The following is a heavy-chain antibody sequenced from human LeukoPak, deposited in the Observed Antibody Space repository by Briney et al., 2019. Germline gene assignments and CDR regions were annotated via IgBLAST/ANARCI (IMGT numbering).Heavy chain of an antibody. CDR2: ISYDGSNK. J-gene: IGHJ5*02. V-gene: IGHV3-30*03. CDR1: GFTFSSYG. CDR3: AGSWYA. Sequence: GRSLRLSCAASGFTFSSYGMHWVRQAPGKGLEWVAVISYDGSNKYYADSVKGRFTISRDNSKNTLYLQMNSLRAEDTAVYYCAGSWYAWGQGTLVTVSS. D-gene: IGHD6-13*01.